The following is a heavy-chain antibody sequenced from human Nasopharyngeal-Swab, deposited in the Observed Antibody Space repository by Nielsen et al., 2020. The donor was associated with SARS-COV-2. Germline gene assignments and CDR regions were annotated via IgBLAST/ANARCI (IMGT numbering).Heavy chain of an antibody. CDR2: ISGSGGST. J-gene: IGHJ4*02. CDR1: GFTFSSYW. D-gene: IGHD3-22*01. CDR3: AGNHDNTF. V-gene: IGHV3-23*01. Sequence: GESLKISCAASGFTFSSYWMSWVRQAPGKGLEWVSGISGSGGSTFYADSVKGRFTISRDNARNSLFLQMDSLRVEDTAIYYCAGNHDNTFWGQGNLVAVS.